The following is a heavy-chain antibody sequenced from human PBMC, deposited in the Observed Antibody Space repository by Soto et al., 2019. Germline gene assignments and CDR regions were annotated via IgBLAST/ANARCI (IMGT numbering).Heavy chain of an antibody. CDR3: NRLDDVRIEPAFDY. J-gene: IGHJ4*02. CDR1: GFTFSTYA. CDR2: IDNSGGIT. V-gene: IGHV3-23*05. D-gene: IGHD2-2*01. Sequence: PGGSLRLSCAASGFTFSTYAMSWVRQAPGKGLEWVSTIDNSGGITYYAASVKGRFTISRDDSKNTAYLQMNSLKIEDTAVYYSNRLDDVRIEPAFDYWGQGTRATVST.